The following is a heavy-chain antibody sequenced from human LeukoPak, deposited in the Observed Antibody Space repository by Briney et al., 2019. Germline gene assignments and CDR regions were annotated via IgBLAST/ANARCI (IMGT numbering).Heavy chain of an antibody. D-gene: IGHD2-15*01. J-gene: IGHJ5*02. V-gene: IGHV3-48*02. CDR3: ARDPNVGFDP. Sequence: GGSLRPSCAASGFTFSSYSMNWVRQAPGKGLEWVSYISSSSSTIYYADSVKGRFTISRDNAKNSLYLQKNSLRDEDTAVYYCARDPNVGFDPWGQGTLVTVSS. CDR1: GFTFSSYS. CDR2: ISSSSSTI.